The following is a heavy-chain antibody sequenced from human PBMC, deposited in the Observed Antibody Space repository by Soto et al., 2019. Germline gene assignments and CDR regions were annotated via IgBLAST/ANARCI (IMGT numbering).Heavy chain of an antibody. V-gene: IGHV4-30-4*01. CDR1: GGSINSGDYY. CDR2: IYYSGST. D-gene: IGHD5-18*01. Sequence: QVQLQESGPGLVKSSQTLSLTCTVSGGSINSGDYYWSWIRQPPGKGLEWIGYIYYSGSTYYKPSLKSRLTISVHTSKNQVSLKLSSVTAADTAVYYCARFNSYGNWFDPWGQGTLVTVSS. CDR3: ARFNSYGNWFDP. J-gene: IGHJ5*02.